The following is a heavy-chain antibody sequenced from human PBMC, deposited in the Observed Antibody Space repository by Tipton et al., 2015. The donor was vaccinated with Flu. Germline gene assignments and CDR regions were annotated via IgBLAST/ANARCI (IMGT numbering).Heavy chain of an antibody. Sequence: TLSLTCAVSGVSTTSTLYYWSWIRQPAGKGLEWIGRVYSSGSTDYSASLKSRVTISLDTSKNHFSLNLSSVTAADTAVYYCARKRTGRPFDIWGQGTMVTVS. CDR2: VYSSGST. CDR3: ARKRTGRPFDI. CDR1: GVSTTSTLYY. D-gene: IGHD3-10*01. V-gene: IGHV4-61*02. J-gene: IGHJ3*02.